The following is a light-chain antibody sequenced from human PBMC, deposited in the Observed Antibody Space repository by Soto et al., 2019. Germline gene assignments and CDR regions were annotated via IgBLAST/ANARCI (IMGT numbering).Light chain of an antibody. CDR1: QSISSW. J-gene: IGKJ1*01. CDR3: QQYNSYWWT. Sequence: DIQMTQSPSTLSASVGDRVTITCRASQSISSWLAWYQQKPGKAPKLLIYDASSLESGVPSRFSGSGSGTEFSLTNSSLQPDDFATYYCQQYNSYWWTFAQGTKLDIK. CDR2: DAS. V-gene: IGKV1-5*01.